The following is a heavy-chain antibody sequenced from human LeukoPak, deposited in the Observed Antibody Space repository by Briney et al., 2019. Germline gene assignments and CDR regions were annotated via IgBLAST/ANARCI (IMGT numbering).Heavy chain of an antibody. Sequence: GGSLRPSCAASGFTVSSNYMSWVRQAPGKGLEWVSIIDSGGRTSHADSVKGRFTISRDNSKNTLYLQMNTLRAEDTAVYYCTRDSAPPTVADYWGQGTLVTVSS. D-gene: IGHD4-23*01. V-gene: IGHV3-66*01. CDR3: TRDSAPPTVADY. CDR2: IDSGGRT. CDR1: GFTVSSNY. J-gene: IGHJ4*02.